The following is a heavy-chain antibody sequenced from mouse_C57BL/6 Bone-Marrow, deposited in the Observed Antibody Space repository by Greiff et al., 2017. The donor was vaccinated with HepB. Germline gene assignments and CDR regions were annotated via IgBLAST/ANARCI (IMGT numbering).Heavy chain of an antibody. D-gene: IGHD3-2*02. Sequence: EVKLMESGGGLVKPGGSLKLSCAASGFTFSSYAMSWVRQTPEKRLEWVATISDGGSYTYYPDNVKGRFTISRDNAKNNLYLQMSHLKSEDTAMYYCAREAQAIAMDYWGQGTSVTVSS. CDR3: AREAQAIAMDY. J-gene: IGHJ4*01. CDR1: GFTFSSYA. V-gene: IGHV5-4*01. CDR2: ISDGGSYT.